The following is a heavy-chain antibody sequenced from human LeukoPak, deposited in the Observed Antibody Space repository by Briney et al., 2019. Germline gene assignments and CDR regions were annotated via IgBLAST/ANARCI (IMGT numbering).Heavy chain of an antibody. Sequence: GGSLRLSCAASGFTFSSYGMHWVRQAPGKGLEWVAVISYDGSNKYYANSVKGRFTISRDNSKNTLYLQMNSLRAEDTAVYYCANKPMVRGTWGQGTLVTVSS. V-gene: IGHV3-30*18. D-gene: IGHD3-10*01. CDR2: ISYDGSNK. J-gene: IGHJ5*02. CDR1: GFTFSSYG. CDR3: ANKPMVRGT.